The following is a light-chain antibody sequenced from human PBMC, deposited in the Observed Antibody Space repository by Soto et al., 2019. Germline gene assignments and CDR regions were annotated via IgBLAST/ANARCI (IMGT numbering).Light chain of an antibody. CDR2: DAS. CDR1: QSVSTY. J-gene: IGKJ5*01. CDR3: QQYGSSRIT. Sequence: EVVLTQSPATLSLSPGERATLSCRASQSVSTYLAWYQQKPGQAPRLLIYDASNRATGIPARFSGSGSATDFTLTISRLEPEDFAVYYCQQYGSSRITFGQGTRLEIK. V-gene: IGKV3-20*01.